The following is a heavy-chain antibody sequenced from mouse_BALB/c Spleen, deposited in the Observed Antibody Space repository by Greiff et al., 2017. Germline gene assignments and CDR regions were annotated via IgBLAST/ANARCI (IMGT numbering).Heavy chain of an antibody. D-gene: IGHD2-10*02. Sequence: VQLQQSGAELVKPGASVKLSCTASGFNIKDTYMHWVKQRPEQGLEWIGRIDPANGNTKYDPKFQGKATITADTSSNTAYLQLSSLTSEDTAVYNGALRGYGIRGYAMDNWGQGTSVTVSS. CDR2: IDPANGNT. CDR3: ALRGYGIRGYAMDN. J-gene: IGHJ4*01. V-gene: IGHV14-3*02. CDR1: GFNIKDTY.